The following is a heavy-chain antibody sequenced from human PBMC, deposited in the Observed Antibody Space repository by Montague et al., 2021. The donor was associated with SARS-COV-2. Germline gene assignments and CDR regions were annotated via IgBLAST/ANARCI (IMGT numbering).Heavy chain of an antibody. J-gene: IGHJ4*02. CDR2: INHSGST. D-gene: IGHD3-22*01. CDR3: ARKTRVWLSRPPYNYYFDY. CDR1: GGSFSGYY. V-gene: IGHV4-34*01. Sequence: SETLSLTCAVYGGSFSGYYCSWIRQPPGKGLEWIGKINHSGSTNYNPSLKGRITISVDTSKNQFSLKLSSVTAADTAVYYCARKTRVWLSRPPYNYYFDYWGQGTLVTVSS.